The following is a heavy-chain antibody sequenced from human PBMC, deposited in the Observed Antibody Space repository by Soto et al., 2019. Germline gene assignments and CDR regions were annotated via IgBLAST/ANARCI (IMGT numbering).Heavy chain of an antibody. CDR3: ARDKVSPASPVYYYGMDV. J-gene: IGHJ6*02. D-gene: IGHD6-6*01. V-gene: IGHV3-21*01. CDR2: ISSSSSYI. Sequence: GGSLRLSCAASGFTFSSYSMNWVRQAPGKGLEWVSSISSSSSYIYYADSVKGRFTISRDNAKNSLYLQMNSLRAEDTAVYYCARDKVSPASPVYYYGMDVWGQGTTVTVSS. CDR1: GFTFSSYS.